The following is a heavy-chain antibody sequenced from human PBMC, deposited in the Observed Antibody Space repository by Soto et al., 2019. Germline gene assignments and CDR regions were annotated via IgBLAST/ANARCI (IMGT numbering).Heavy chain of an antibody. D-gene: IGHD2-8*01. CDR2: INPNSGGT. CDR1: GYSLSGYY. J-gene: IGHJ6*02. CDR3: ARDVEDIVLMVYANYGMDV. Sequence: XSVKVSCTAAGYSLSGYYMDWVRQAPGEGLEWMGWINPNSGGTNYAQKFQGRVTMTRDTSISTAYMELSRLRSDDTAVYYCARDVEDIVLMVYANYGMDVWGQGTTVTVSS. V-gene: IGHV1-2*02.